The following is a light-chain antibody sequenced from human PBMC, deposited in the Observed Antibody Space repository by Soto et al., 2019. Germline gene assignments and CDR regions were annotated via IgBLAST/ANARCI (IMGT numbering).Light chain of an antibody. CDR1: QNVRSNY. CDR3: QDYGSSEWT. V-gene: IGKV3-20*01. CDR2: GAS. J-gene: IGKJ1*01. Sequence: EIVLTQSPGTLSLSPGERVTLSCRASQNVRSNYLAWYQQKPGQAPRLLIYGASTRASGIPERFSGSGSGTDFTLTISRLAPEDGAVYYCQDYGSSEWTFGQGTKVDIK.